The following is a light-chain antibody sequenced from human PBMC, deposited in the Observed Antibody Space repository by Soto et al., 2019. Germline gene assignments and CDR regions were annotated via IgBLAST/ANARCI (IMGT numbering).Light chain of an antibody. CDR3: QQYYSTPYT. Sequence: DIVMTQSPDSLAVSLGERATINCKSSQSVLYSSHNKNYLAWYQQKPGQPPKLLIYWASTRESGVPDRFSGSGSGTDFTLTISSLQAEDVAVYYGQQYYSTPYTFGQGTKLEIK. CDR2: WAS. CDR1: QSVLYSSHNKNY. V-gene: IGKV4-1*01. J-gene: IGKJ2*01.